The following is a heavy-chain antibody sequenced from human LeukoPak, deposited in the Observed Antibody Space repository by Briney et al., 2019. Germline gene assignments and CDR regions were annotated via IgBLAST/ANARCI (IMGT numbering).Heavy chain of an antibody. CDR1: GYTFTGYY. CDR3: ANSNYYGSGISDY. D-gene: IGHD3-10*01. V-gene: IGHV1-2*06. CDR2: INPKSGGT. Sequence: GASVKVSCKASGYTFTGYYVHWVRQAPGQGLEWMGRINPKSGGTNYAQKFQGRVTMTRDTSISTAYMELSRLRSDDTAMYYCANSNYYGSGISDYWGQGTLVTVSS. J-gene: IGHJ4*02.